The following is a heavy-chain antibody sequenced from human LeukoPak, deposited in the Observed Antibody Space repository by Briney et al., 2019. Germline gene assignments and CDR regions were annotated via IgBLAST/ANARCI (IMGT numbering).Heavy chain of an antibody. CDR3: ASGRRYYFDY. CDR2: IYYSGST. CDR1: GGSISSYY. V-gene: IGHV4-59*01. D-gene: IGHD1-26*01. Sequence: PSETLSLTCTVSGGSISSYYWSWIRQPPGKGLEWIGYIYYSGSTNYNPSLKSRVTISVDTSKNQFSLKLSSVTAADTAVYYCASGRRYYFDYWGQGTLVTVSS. J-gene: IGHJ4*02.